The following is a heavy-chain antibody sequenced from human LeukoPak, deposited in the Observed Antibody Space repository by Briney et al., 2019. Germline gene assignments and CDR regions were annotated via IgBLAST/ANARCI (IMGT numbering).Heavy chain of an antibody. CDR1: GGSISSYY. V-gene: IGHV4-59*01. J-gene: IGHJ4*02. Sequence: PSETLSLTCTVSGGSISSYYWSWIRQPPGKGLEWIGYIYYSGSTNYNPSLKSRVTISVDTSKNQFSLKLSSVTAADTAVYYYARTALGELSLSYWGQGTLVTVSS. CDR2: IYYSGST. D-gene: IGHD3-16*02. CDR3: ARTALGELSLSY.